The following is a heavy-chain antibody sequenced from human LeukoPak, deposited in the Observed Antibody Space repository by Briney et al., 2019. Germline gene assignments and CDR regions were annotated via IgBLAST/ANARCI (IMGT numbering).Heavy chain of an antibody. J-gene: IGHJ4*01. CDR2: ISGDGSVA. V-gene: IGHV3-74*01. D-gene: IGHD6-6*01. CDR3: ARYSSSTGGASYYLDY. CDR1: GFTLRNYW. Sequence: GGSLRLSCTASGFTLRNYWMHWVRQVPGKRLVWVSRISGDGSVANYADSVQGRFTISRDNAKNTLYLQIDSLRSEDTAVYYCARYSSSTGGASYYLDYWGHGTLVTVSS.